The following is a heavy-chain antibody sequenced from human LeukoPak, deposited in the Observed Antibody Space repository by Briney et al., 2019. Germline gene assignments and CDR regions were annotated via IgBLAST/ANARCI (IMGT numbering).Heavy chain of an antibody. Sequence: PGGSLRLSCAASGFTFSSYSMNWVRQAPGKGLEWVSSISSSSSYIYYADSEKGRFTISRDNAKNSLYLQMNSLRAEDTAVYYCARDLTLWFGELPPLGYWGQGTLVTVSS. J-gene: IGHJ4*02. V-gene: IGHV3-21*01. CDR2: ISSSSSYI. D-gene: IGHD3-10*01. CDR3: ARDLTLWFGELPPLGY. CDR1: GFTFSSYS.